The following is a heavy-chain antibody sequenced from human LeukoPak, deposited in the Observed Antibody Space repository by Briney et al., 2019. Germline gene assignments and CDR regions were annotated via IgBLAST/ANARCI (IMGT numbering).Heavy chain of an antibody. J-gene: IGHJ6*03. CDR2: INHSGST. D-gene: IGHD4-17*01. CDR3: ARWIMTTVTRKNNYYYYMDV. Sequence: KPSETLSLTCAVYGGSFSGYYWSWIRQPPGKGLEGIGEINHSGSTNYNPSLKSRVTISVDTSKNQFSLKLSSVTAADTAVYYCARWIMTTVTRKNNYYYYMDVWGKGTTVTVSS. V-gene: IGHV4-34*01. CDR1: GGSFSGYY.